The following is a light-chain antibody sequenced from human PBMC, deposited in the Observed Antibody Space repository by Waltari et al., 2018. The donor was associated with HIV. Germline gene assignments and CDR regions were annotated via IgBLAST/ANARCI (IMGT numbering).Light chain of an antibody. V-gene: IGKV3-20*01. CDR1: QSVGSSY. Sequence: EIVLTQSPGTLSLSPGERATLSCRASQSVGSSYLAWYQQKPGQAPRLLIYGASSRATGIPDRFRGSGSGTDFTLTSSRLEPEEFAVYYCQQYGSSPYTFGQGTKLEIK. CDR2: GAS. CDR3: QQYGSSPYT. J-gene: IGKJ2*01.